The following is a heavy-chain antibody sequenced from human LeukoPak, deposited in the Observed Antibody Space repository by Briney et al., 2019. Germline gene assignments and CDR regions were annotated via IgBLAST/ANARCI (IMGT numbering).Heavy chain of an antibody. CDR1: GYTFTGYY. D-gene: IGHD5-18*01. CDR3: ASSSGYSYGYYYYYYMDV. V-gene: IGHV1-2*02. Sequence: ASVKVSCKASGYTFTGYYMHWVRQAPGQGLEWVGWINPNSGGTNYAQKFQGRVTMTRDTSISTAYMELSRLRSDDTAVYYCASSSGYSYGYYYYYYMDVWGKGTTVTVSS. J-gene: IGHJ6*03. CDR2: INPNSGGT.